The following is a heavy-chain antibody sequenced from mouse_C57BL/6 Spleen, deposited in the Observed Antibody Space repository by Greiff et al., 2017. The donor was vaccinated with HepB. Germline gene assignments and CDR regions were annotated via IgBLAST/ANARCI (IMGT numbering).Heavy chain of an antibody. CDR3: ARRGNWDEGYYFDY. CDR1: GYTFTSYW. J-gene: IGHJ2*01. CDR2: IDPSDSYT. D-gene: IGHD4-1*01. Sequence: VQLQQPGAELVKPGASVKLSCKASGYTFTSYWMQWVKQRPGQGLEWIGEIDPSDSYTNYNQKFKGKATLTVDTSSSTAYMQLSSLTSEDSAVYYCARRGNWDEGYYFDYWGQGTTLTVSS. V-gene: IGHV1-50*01.